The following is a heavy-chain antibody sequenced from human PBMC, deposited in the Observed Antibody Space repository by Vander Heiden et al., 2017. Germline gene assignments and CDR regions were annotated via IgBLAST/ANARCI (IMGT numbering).Heavy chain of an antibody. V-gene: IGHV5-51*03. D-gene: IGHD3-22*01. Sequence: EVQLVQSGAEVKKPGESLKISCKGSGYSFTSDWIGWVRHIAGDGLEWMGFIYPGDPETSYRPSFQGQVTISADKSISTAYLQWSSLKASDTAMYYCAIVGYYDSSGYSGPFDYWGQGTLVTVSS. J-gene: IGHJ4*02. CDR3: AIVGYYDSSGYSGPFDY. CDR1: GYSFTSDW. CDR2: IYPGDPET.